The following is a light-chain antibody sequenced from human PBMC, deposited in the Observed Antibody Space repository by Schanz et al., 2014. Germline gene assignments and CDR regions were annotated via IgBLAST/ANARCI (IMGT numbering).Light chain of an antibody. CDR3: CSYAGTYTWV. Sequence: QSALTQPRSVSGSPGQSVTISCTGTSSDVGGHNYVSWYQQHPGKAPKLMIYDVTKRPSGVPDRFSGSKSGNTASLTLSGLQAEDEADYYCCSYAGTYTWVFGGGTKVTVL. CDR2: DVT. J-gene: IGLJ3*02. V-gene: IGLV2-11*01. CDR1: SSDVGGHNY.